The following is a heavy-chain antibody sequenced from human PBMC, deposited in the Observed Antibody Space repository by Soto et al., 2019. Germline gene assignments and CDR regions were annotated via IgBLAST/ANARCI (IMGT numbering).Heavy chain of an antibody. V-gene: IGHV4-39*07. CDR2: IYYSGST. Sequence: SFTCTVSGGSISSSSYYWGWLRQPPGKGLEWIGSIYYSGSTYYNPSLKSRVTMSVDTSKNQFSLTLRSVTAADTAVYYCVREDMSGTYYFDYWGPGIQVTVSS. J-gene: IGHJ4*02. D-gene: IGHD1-26*01. CDR1: GGSISSSSYY. CDR3: VREDMSGTYYFDY.